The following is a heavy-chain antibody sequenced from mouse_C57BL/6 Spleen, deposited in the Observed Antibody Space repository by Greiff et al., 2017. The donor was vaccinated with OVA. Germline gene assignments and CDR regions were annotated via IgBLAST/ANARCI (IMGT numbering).Heavy chain of an antibody. CDR3: ARDDYDGYAMDY. CDR1: GFTFSSYG. Sequence: EVKLVESGGDLVKPGGSLKLSCAASGFTFSSYGMSWVRQTPDKRLEWVATISSGGSYTYYPDSVKGRFTISRDNAKNTLYLQMSSLKSEDTAMYYCARDDYDGYAMDYWGQGTSVTVSS. CDR2: ISSGGSYT. D-gene: IGHD2-4*01. V-gene: IGHV5-6*02. J-gene: IGHJ4*01.